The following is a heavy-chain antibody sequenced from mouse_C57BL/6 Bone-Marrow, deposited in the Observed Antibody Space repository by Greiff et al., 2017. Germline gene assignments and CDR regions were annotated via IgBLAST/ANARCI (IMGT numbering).Heavy chain of an antibody. V-gene: IGHV1-62-2*01. CDR2: FYPGSGSI. Sequence: VQLHQSGAELVNPGASVKLSCKASGYTFTEYTIHWVKQRSGQGLEWIGWFYPGSGSIKYNEKFKDKATSTADKSSSTVYMELSRLTSEDSAVYFGARHETQFITTVVGYFDVWGTGTTVTVSS. CDR1: GYTFTEYT. D-gene: IGHD1-1*01. J-gene: IGHJ1*03. CDR3: ARHETQFITTVVGYFDV.